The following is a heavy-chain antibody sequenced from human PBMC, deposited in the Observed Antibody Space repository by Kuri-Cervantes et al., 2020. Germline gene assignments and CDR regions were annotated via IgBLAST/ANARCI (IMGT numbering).Heavy chain of an antibody. CDR1: GYSFSNYY. CDR2: INPSGGST. Sequence: ASVKVSCKASGYSFSNYYLHWVRQAPGQGLEWMGMINPSGGSTNYAQKFQGRVSMNRDTSTSTVYMELSSLRAEDTALYYCAKDLLNYYDSSGLRAFDIWGQGTMVTVSS. J-gene: IGHJ3*02. V-gene: IGHV1-46*01. D-gene: IGHD3-22*01. CDR3: AKDLLNYYDSSGLRAFDI.